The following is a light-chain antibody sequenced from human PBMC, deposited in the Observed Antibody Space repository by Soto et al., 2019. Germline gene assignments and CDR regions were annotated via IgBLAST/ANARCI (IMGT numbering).Light chain of an antibody. CDR2: GAS. Sequence: EIVMTQSPATLSVSPGERATLSCRASQSVSSNLAWYQQKPGQAPRLLIYGASTRATGIPARFSGSGSGTEFTLTISRLEPEDFAVYYCQQYGSSPYTFCQGTKLEIK. CDR1: QSVSSN. V-gene: IGKV3-15*01. J-gene: IGKJ2*01. CDR3: QQYGSSPYT.